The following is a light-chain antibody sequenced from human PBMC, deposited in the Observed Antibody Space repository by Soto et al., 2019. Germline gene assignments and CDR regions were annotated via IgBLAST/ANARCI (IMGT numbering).Light chain of an antibody. CDR2: GTS. V-gene: IGKV1-39*01. Sequence: DIQMTQSPSSLSASVGDRVTITCRTSQAIGNSVNWYQQKPGKAPNLLVYGTSTLQSVVPSRFSGSGSGPDFTLTISSAQREDFATYYCQQSFASSWTYGQGTKVEIK. CDR1: QAIGNS. CDR3: QQSFASSWT. J-gene: IGKJ1*01.